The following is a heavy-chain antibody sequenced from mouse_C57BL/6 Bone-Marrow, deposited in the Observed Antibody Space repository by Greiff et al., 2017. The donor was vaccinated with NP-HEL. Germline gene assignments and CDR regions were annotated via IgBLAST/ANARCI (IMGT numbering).Heavy chain of an antibody. CDR3: ARNTLLLPGAMDY. CDR1: GFSLTSYG. J-gene: IGHJ4*01. Sequence: QVQLKESGPGLVQPSHCLSITCTVSGFSLTSYGVHWVRQSPGKGLEWLGVIWSGGSTDYNAAFISRLSISKDNSKSQVFFKMNSLQADDTAIYYCARNTLLLPGAMDYWGQGTSVTVSS. D-gene: IGHD1-1*01. V-gene: IGHV2-2*01. CDR2: IWSGGST.